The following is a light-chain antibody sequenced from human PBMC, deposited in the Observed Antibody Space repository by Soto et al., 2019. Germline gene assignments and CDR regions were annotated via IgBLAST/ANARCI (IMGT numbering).Light chain of an antibody. CDR2: EVS. J-gene: IGLJ2*01. CDR1: SSDVGGYNY. CDR3: SSYTSSSTPYVV. Sequence: QSALTQPASVSGSPGQSITISCTGTSSDVGGYNYVSWYQQHPGKAPKLMIYEVSNRPSGVSNRFSGSKSGNTASLTISGLQADDEADYYCSSYTSSSTPYVVFGGGTKLTVL. V-gene: IGLV2-14*01.